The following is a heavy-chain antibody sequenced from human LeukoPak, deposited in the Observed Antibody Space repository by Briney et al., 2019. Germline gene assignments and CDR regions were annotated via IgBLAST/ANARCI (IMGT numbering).Heavy chain of an antibody. Sequence: GGSLRLFCAASGFTFDDYGMSWVRQAPGKGLEWVSGINWNGGSTGYADSVKGRFTISRDNAKNSLYLQMNSLRAEDTALYYCARATLYQLLHSFDYWGQGTLVTVSS. CDR1: GFTFDDYG. V-gene: IGHV3-20*04. CDR3: ARATLYQLLHSFDY. CDR2: INWNGGST. J-gene: IGHJ4*02. D-gene: IGHD2-2*01.